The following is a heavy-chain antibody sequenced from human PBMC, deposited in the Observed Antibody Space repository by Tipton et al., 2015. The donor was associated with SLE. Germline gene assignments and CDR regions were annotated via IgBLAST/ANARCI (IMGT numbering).Heavy chain of an antibody. D-gene: IGHD1-1*01. Sequence: TLSLTCAVYGGSFSAYYWSWIRQPPGKGLEWIGEINHSGSTNYNPSLKSRVTISVDTSKNQFSLKLSSVTAADTAVYYCARGILEPGDYWGQGTLVTVSS. CDR1: GGSFSAYY. V-gene: IGHV4-34*01. CDR2: INHSGST. CDR3: ARGILEPGDY. J-gene: IGHJ4*02.